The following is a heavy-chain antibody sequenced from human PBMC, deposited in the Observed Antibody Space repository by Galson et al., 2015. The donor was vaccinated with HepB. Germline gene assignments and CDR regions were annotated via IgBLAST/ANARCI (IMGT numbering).Heavy chain of an antibody. V-gene: IGHV1-46*01. J-gene: IGHJ6*03. CDR1: GYTFTSYY. CDR3: ARGPFRSITGTKLVSEYYYYYMDV. CDR2: INPSGGST. Sequence: SVKVSCKASGYTFTSYYMHWVRQAPGQGLEWMGIINPSGGSTSYAQKFQGRVTMTRDTSTSTVYMELSSLRSEDTAVYYCARGPFRSITGTKLVSEYYYYYMDVWGKGTTVTVSS. D-gene: IGHD1-20*01.